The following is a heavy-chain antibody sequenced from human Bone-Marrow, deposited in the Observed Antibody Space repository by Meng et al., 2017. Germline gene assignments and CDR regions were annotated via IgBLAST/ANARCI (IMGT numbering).Heavy chain of an antibody. J-gene: IGHJ4*02. CDR3: VRDVRQPLDF. CDR2: IDPYSGDT. CDR1: GYDFTAYF. Sequence: QEQLVQSGAEGKKPGASMPVSCKASGYDFTAYFLHWVRLAPGQGLQWVGQIDPYSGDTVYAQKFRGRVTMTRDTSVNSAYLEVNRLTSDDTAVYYCVRDVRQPLDFWGQGTLVTVSS. V-gene: IGHV1-2*06. D-gene: IGHD5-18*01.